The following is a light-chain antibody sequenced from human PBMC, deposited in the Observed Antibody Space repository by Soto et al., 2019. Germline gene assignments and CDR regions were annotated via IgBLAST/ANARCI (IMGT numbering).Light chain of an antibody. CDR3: QQSYEIPLT. J-gene: IGKJ4*01. Sequence: DIQMTQSPSSLSASVGDRVTITCRASQSISRYLNWYQQIPGKAPKLLIYAASTLQSGVPSRFSGSGSGTDFTLTISILQPEDFATYYCQQSYEIPLTFGEGTKVEIK. CDR1: QSISRY. V-gene: IGKV1-39*01. CDR2: AAS.